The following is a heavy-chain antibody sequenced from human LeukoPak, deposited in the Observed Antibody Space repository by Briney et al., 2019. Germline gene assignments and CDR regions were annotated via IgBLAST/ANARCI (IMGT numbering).Heavy chain of an antibody. Sequence: GGSLRLYCAASGFTFTNYNMNWVRQAPGKGLEWVSYITSSSTTIYYADSVKGRFTISRDNAKNSLYLQMNSLGDEDTAVYYCARGHTSMGRTFDYWGQGTLVTVSS. D-gene: IGHD5-18*01. V-gene: IGHV3-48*02. CDR1: GFTFTNYN. J-gene: IGHJ4*02. CDR2: ITSSSTTI. CDR3: ARGHTSMGRTFDY.